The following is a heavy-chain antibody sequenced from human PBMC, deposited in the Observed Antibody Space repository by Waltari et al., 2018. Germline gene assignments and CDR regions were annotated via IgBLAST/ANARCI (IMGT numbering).Heavy chain of an antibody. CDR3: ARAYCGGDCYIAGGYYYYMDV. Sequence: QMQLQESGPGLVKPSETLSLTCAVSGYSISSGYYWGWIRQPPGKGLEWIGSIYHSGSTYYNPSLKSRVTISVDTSKNQFSLKLSSVTAADTAVYYCARAYCGGDCYIAGGYYYYMDVWGKGTTVTVSS. CDR2: IYHSGST. V-gene: IGHV4-38-2*01. CDR1: GYSISSGYY. J-gene: IGHJ6*03. D-gene: IGHD2-21*01.